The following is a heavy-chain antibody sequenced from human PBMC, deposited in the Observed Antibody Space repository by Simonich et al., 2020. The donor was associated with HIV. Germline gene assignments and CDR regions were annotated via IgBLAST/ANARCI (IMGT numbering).Heavy chain of an antibody. CDR2: TIPILGTA. V-gene: IGHV1-69*13. CDR3: ARKGGGRGVYYFDY. D-gene: IGHD3-10*01. J-gene: IGHJ4*02. Sequence: QVQLVQSGAEVKKPGSSVKVSCKASGGTFSSFAISWVRQAPGLGLKWVGATIPILGTANSAQMFQGRVTITADDSTGTAYMELSSLRSEDTGIYYCARKGGGRGVYYFDYWGQGTLVTVSS. CDR1: GGTFSSFA.